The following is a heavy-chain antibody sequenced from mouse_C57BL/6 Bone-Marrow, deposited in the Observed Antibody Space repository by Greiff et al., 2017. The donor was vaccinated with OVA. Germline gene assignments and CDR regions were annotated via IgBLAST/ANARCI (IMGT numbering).Heavy chain of an antibody. CDR2: IYPGSGST. CDR3: ARLDDYSAWFAY. J-gene: IGHJ3*01. V-gene: IGHV1-55*01. D-gene: IGHD2-4*01. Sequence: VQLQQPGAELVKPGASVKMSCKASGYTFTSYWITWVKQRPGQGLEWIGDIYPGSGSTNYNEKFKSKATLTVDTSSSTAYMQLSSLISEDSAVYYCARLDDYSAWFAYWGQGTLVTVSA. CDR1: GYTFTSYW.